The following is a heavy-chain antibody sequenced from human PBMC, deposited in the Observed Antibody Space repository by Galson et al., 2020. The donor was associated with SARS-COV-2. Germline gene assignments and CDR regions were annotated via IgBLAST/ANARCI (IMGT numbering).Heavy chain of an antibody. CDR3: TTDVVFYGDYETHAFDI. J-gene: IGHJ3*02. CDR2: IKSKTDGGTT. V-gene: IGHV3-15*01. CDR1: GLTFSNAW. Sequence: GESLKISCAASGLTFSNAWMSWVRQAPGKGLEWVGRIKSKTDGGTTDYAAPVKGRFTISRDDSKNTLYLQMNSLKTEDTAVYYCTTDVVFYGDYETHAFDIWGQGTMVTVSS. D-gene: IGHD4-17*01.